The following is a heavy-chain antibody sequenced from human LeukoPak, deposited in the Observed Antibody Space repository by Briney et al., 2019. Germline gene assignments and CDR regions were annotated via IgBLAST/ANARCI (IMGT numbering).Heavy chain of an antibody. J-gene: IGHJ4*02. Sequence: GGSLRLSCAASGFTFSNYWMHWVRLAPGKGLVWVSRINTGGSYTSYADSVKGRFTISRDNAKNTLYLQMNRLRTEDTAVYYCSMDTFGPLDYWGQGILVTVSS. V-gene: IGHV3-74*01. D-gene: IGHD3-16*01. CDR3: SMDTFGPLDY. CDR1: GFTFSNYW. CDR2: INTGGSYT.